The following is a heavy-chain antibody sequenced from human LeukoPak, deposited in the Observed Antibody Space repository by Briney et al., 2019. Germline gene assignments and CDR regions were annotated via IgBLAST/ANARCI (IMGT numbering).Heavy chain of an antibody. CDR2: ISKSGSDK. CDR3: TRVLGSYAVGY. CDR1: GFSFSDYY. J-gene: IGHJ4*02. V-gene: IGHV3-11*01. D-gene: IGHD3-10*01. Sequence: GGSLRLSCAASGFSFSDYYMSWIRQSPGKGLEWVSYISKSGSDKDYADSVKGRFTISRDNTENSLYLQMDSLRVEDTAVYFCTRVLGSYAVGYWGQGTLAIVSS.